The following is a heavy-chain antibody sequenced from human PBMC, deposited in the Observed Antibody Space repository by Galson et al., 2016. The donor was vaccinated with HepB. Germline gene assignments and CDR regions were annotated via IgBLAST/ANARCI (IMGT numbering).Heavy chain of an antibody. CDR1: GFIFSNYA. V-gene: IGHV3-23*01. CDR2: ISADGRTT. Sequence: SLRLSCAASGFIFSNYAMTWVRQPPGKGLEWVSSISADGRTTYYADSVKGHFSISRDNLRNRLYLVINSLRAADTAIYFCASAVRNGHPSFAWGQGIVVTVSS. J-gene: IGHJ5*02. CDR3: ASAVRNGHPSFA. D-gene: IGHD2-8*01.